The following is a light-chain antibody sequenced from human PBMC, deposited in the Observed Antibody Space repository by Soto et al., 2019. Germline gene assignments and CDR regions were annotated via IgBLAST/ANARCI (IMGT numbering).Light chain of an antibody. Sequence: QSALTQPASVSGSPGQSITISCSGTSSDVGSYDHVAWYQQFPGKTPKLTIYEVSNRPSGVSSRFSGSKSGNTASLTISGLQAEDEAEYFCISYKTDDTFLFGTGTKVTVL. CDR1: SSDVGSYDH. CDR2: EVS. J-gene: IGLJ1*01. CDR3: ISYKTDDTFL. V-gene: IGLV2-14*01.